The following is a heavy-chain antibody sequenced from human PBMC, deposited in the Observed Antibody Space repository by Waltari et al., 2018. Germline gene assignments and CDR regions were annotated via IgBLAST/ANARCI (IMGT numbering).Heavy chain of an antibody. D-gene: IGHD3-3*01. CDR3: TRGDFWTGSYTDAYAMDV. CDR1: GFNFRNYA. J-gene: IGHJ6*02. CDR2: ISGAGTT. Sequence: QLLASGGDLAQPGGSLRLSWEAFGFNFRNYAINWVRQAPGRGLEWVWSISGAGTTYYADPVKGRFTLSRDNSKNTLQLQMNSLRPEDSAVYFCTRGDFWTGSYTDAYAMDVWGHGTTVTVSS. V-gene: IGHV3-23*01.